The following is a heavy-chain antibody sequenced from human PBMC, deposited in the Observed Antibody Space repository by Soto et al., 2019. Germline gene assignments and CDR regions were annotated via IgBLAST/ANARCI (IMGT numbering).Heavy chain of an antibody. CDR1: GGSFSGYY. CDR2: INHSGST. V-gene: IGHV4-34*01. D-gene: IGHD3-22*01. Sequence: PSETLSLTCAVYGGSFSGYYWSWIRQPPGKGLEWIGEINHSGSTNYNPSLKSRVTISVDTSKNQFSLKLSSVTAADTAVYYCARGGFYYDSSAPRDFDYWGQGTLVTVS. J-gene: IGHJ4*02. CDR3: ARGGFYYDSSAPRDFDY.